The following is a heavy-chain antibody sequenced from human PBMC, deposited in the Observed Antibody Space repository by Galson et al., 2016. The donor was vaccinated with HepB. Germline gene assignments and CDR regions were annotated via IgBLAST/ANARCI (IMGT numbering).Heavy chain of an antibody. CDR2: ISYAGSDT. CDR1: GFTFNAYG. J-gene: IGHJ4*02. D-gene: IGHD1-7*01. CDR3: AKDEQPLITRWALNGLGGTVEY. V-gene: IGHV3-30*18. Sequence: SLRLSCAASGFTFNAYGMHWVRQAPGKGLEWVAAISYAGSDTYYGDSVKGRLNISRDNSKNTLYLQMNSLRTEDTAKYYCAKDEQPLITRWALNGLGGTVEYWGQGTLVAVSS.